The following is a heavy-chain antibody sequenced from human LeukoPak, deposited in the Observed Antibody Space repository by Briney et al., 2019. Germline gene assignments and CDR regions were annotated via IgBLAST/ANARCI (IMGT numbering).Heavy chain of an antibody. D-gene: IGHD3-10*01. CDR2: IYYSGST. CDR1: GGSISSSSYY. CDR3: ASQYYYGSGSLEY. V-gene: IGHV4-61*05. J-gene: IGHJ4*02. Sequence: SETLSLTCTVSGGSISSSSYYWGWIRQPPGKGLEWIGYIYYSGSTNYNPSLKSRVTISVDTSKNQFSLKLSSVTAADTAVYYCASQYYYGSGSLEYWGQGTLVTVSS.